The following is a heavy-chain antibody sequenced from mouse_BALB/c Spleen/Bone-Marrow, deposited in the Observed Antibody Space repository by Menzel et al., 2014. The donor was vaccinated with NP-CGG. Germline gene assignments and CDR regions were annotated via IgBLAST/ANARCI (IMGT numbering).Heavy chain of an antibody. CDR3: ARRGDYYGAMDY. J-gene: IGHJ4*01. CDR2: INPTNGRP. Sequence: VKLRESGAELVKPGASVKLSCEASGYTFTNYWMHWVNQRPGQGLEWIGEINPTNGRPNYNEKFKSKATLTVDKSSSTAYMQLSSLTSEDSAVYYCARRGDYYGAMDYWGQGTSVTVSS. CDR1: GYTFTNYW. D-gene: IGHD1-1*01. V-gene: IGHV1S81*02.